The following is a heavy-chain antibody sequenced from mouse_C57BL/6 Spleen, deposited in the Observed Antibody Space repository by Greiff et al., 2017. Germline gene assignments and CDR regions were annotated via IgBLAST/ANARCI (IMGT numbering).Heavy chain of an antibody. D-gene: IGHD2-2*01. CDR1: GYTFTDYN. Sequence: EVQLQQSGPELVKPGASVKMSCKASGYTFTDYNMHWVKQSHGKSLEWIGYINPNNGGTSYNQKFKGKATLTVNKSSSTAYMELRSLTSEDSAVYYCASTLWLRRYAMDYWGQGTSVTVSS. V-gene: IGHV1-22*01. CDR3: ASTLWLRRYAMDY. CDR2: INPNNGGT. J-gene: IGHJ4*01.